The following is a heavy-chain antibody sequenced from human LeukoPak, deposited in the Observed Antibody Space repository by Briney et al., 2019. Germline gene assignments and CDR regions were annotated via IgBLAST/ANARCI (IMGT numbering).Heavy chain of an antibody. D-gene: IGHD1-26*01. CDR2: IIPILGIA. CDR1: GGTFSSYA. CDR3: ARGRVELPGAFDI. J-gene: IGHJ3*02. V-gene: IGHV1-69*04. Sequence: SVKVSCKASGGTFSSYAISWVRQAPGQGLEWMGRIIPILGIANYAQKFQGRVTITADKSTSTAYMELSSLRSEDTAVYYCARGRVELPGAFDIWGQGTMVTVSS.